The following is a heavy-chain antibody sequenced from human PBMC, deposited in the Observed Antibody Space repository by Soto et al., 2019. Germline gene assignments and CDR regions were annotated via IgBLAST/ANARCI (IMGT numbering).Heavy chain of an antibody. CDR3: VKEDAIQDNWYFDF. CDR1: GFIFSNYG. Sequence: QVQLVESGGGVVQPGRSLRLSCAASGFIFSNYGMHWVRQAPGKGLEGVAIVSADGSKTYYADSVKGRFTVSRDNSKNTLYLQLNSLTGDDTAVFYCVKEDAIQDNWYFDFWGQGAAVTVSS. D-gene: IGHD1-1*01. CDR2: VSADGSKT. V-gene: IGHV3-30*18. J-gene: IGHJ4*02.